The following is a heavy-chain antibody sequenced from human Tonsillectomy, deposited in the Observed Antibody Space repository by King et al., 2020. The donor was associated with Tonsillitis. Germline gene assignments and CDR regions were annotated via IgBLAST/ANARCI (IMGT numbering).Heavy chain of an antibody. J-gene: IGHJ3*02. CDR3: AGTAPDYYDSSGAFDI. V-gene: IGHV4-59*08. Sequence: VQLQESGPGLVKPSETLSLTCTVSGGSISSYYWSWIRQPPGKGLEWIGYIYYSGSTNYNPSLKSRVTISVETSKNQFSLKLSSVTAADTAVYYCAGTAPDYYDSSGAFDIWGQGTMVTVSS. CDR1: GGSISSYY. CDR2: IYYSGST. D-gene: IGHD3-22*01.